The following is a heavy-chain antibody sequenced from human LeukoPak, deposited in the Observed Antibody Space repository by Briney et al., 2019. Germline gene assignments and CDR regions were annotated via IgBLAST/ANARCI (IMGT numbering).Heavy chain of an antibody. Sequence: SETLSLTCAVSGGSISSSNWWSCLRQPPGKVLEWMGEIYHGRSTNYNPSLKSRVTIAVDKSKNLFSLKLSFVTSAATAVYYCAREGSYYNVGYWGQGNLVPLSS. V-gene: IGHV4-4*02. CDR1: GGSISSSNW. D-gene: IGHD3-10*01. CDR3: AREGSYYNVGY. CDR2: IYHGRST. J-gene: IGHJ4*02.